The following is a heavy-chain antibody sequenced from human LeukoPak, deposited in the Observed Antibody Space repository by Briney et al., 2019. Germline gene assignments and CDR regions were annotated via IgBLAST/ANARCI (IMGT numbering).Heavy chain of an antibody. CDR2: ISHSGTT. D-gene: IGHD3-10*01. J-gene: IGHJ4*02. V-gene: IGHV4-39*07. CDR1: GASISSSGSF. CDR3: TRDLGNWFIEY. Sequence: SETLSLTCTVSGASISSSGSFWGWFRQPPGKGLELLGTISHSGTTYYNPSLKSRVTISTDTSKNNFSLKLTSVTAADTAIYYCTRDLGNWFIEYWGQGTLVTVSS.